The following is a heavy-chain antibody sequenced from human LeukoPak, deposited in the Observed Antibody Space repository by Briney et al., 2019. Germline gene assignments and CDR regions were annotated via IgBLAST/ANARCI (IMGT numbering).Heavy chain of an antibody. CDR2: ISWNSDNI. J-gene: IGHJ3*02. V-gene: IGHV3-9*03. D-gene: IGHD2-2*01. Sequence: GGSLRLSCAASGFTFEDYAMHWVRQAPGKGLEWVSGISWNSDNIGYADSVKGRFTISRDNAKNSLYLQMNSLGTEDMALYYCAKDKGRGYCSSTTCYSNALDIWGQGTMVTVSS. CDR3: AKDKGRGYCSSTTCYSNALDI. CDR1: GFTFEDYA.